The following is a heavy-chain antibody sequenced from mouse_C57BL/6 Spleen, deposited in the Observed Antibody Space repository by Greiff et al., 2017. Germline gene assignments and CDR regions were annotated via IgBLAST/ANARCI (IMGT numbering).Heavy chain of an antibody. J-gene: IGHJ2*01. V-gene: IGHV1-80*01. D-gene: IGHD1-1*01. CDR1: GYAFSSYW. Sequence: QVQLKESGAELVKPGASVKISCKASGYAFSSYWMNWVKQRPGKGLEWIGQIYPGDGDTNYNGKFKGKATLTADKSSSTAYMQLSSLTSEDSAVYFCARLRGSSSYFDYWGQGTTLTVSS. CDR3: ARLRGSSSYFDY. CDR2: IYPGDGDT.